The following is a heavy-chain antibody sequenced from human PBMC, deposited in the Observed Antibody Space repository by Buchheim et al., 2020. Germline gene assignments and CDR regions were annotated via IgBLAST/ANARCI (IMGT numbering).Heavy chain of an antibody. D-gene: IGHD6-13*01. J-gene: IGHJ6*02. V-gene: IGHV3-30*03. CDR3: ARGEEQLVPYYYGMDV. Sequence: QVQLVESGGGVVQPGRSLRLSCAASGFTFSSYGMHWVRQAPGKGLEWVAVISYDGSNKYYADSVKGRLTISRDNSKNTLYLQMNSLRAEDTAVYYCARGEEQLVPYYYGMDVWGQGTT. CDR2: ISYDGSNK. CDR1: GFTFSSYG.